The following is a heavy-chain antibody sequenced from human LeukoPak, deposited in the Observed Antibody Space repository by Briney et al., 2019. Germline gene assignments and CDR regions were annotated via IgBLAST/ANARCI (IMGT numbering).Heavy chain of an antibody. Sequence: SVKVSCKASGGTFSSYAISWVRQAPGQGLEWMGGIIPIFGTANYAQKFQGRVTITADESTSTAYMELSSLRSEDTAVYYCARDVARFGELLYTLDHWGQGTLVTVSS. J-gene: IGHJ4*02. CDR1: GGTFSSYA. D-gene: IGHD3-10*01. V-gene: IGHV1-69*13. CDR2: IIPIFGTA. CDR3: ARDVARFGELLYTLDH.